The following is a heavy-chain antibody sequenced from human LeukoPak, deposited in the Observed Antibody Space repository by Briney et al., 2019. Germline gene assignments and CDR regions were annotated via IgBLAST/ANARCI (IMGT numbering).Heavy chain of an antibody. V-gene: IGHV4-34*01. D-gene: IGHD3-10*01. J-gene: IGHJ6*03. CDR2: INHSGTT. CDR1: GGSFSGYY. Sequence: PSETLSLTCAVYGGSFSGYYWSWIRQPPGKGLEWIGEINHSGTTNYHPSLKSRVTISVATSTNQFSLKLSSVTAADTAVYYCARQLYSSGSYYAPMDVWGKGTTVTISS. CDR3: ARQLYSSGSYYAPMDV.